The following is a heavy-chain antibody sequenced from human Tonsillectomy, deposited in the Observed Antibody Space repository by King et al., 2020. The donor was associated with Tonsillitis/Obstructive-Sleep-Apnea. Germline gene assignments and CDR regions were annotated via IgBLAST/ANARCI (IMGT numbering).Heavy chain of an antibody. D-gene: IGHD6-19*01. Sequence: VQLVESGAEVKKPGASVKVSCKASGYIFTSYGINWVRQAPGQGLEWLGWISVYNGNTNYAQKFRGRLTITTDTSTSTAYMDLRSLRSDDTAIFYCARGAGVAGPYLQLVDYWGQGTLVTVSS. CDR2: ISVYNGNT. CDR1: GYIFTSYG. CDR3: ARGAGVAGPYLQLVDY. V-gene: IGHV1-18*01. J-gene: IGHJ4*02.